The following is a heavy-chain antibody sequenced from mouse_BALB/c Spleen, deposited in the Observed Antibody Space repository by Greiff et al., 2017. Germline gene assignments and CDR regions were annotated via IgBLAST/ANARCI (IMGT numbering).Heavy chain of an antibody. CDR2: INPGSGGT. Sequence: QVQLQQSGAELVRPGTSVKVSCKASGYAFTNYLIEWVKQRPGQGLEWIGVINPGSGGTNYNEKFKGKATLTADKSSSTAYMQLSSLTSDDSAVYFCARSLYGGGYWGQGTTLTVAS. CDR3: ARSLYGGGY. D-gene: IGHD1-1*01. V-gene: IGHV1-54*01. CDR1: GYAFTNYL. J-gene: IGHJ2*01.